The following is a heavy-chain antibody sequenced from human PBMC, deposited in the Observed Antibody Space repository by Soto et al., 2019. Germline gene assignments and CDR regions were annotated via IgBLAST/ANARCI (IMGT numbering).Heavy chain of an antibody. Sequence: GGFLRLSCAASGFTFSSYAMHWVRQAPGKGLEWVSGMNWNGGSIGYADSVKGRFTISRDNAKNSLYLQMSNLRTEDTALYYCAKAGYCSTTSCYHYYYYYMDVWGEGTTVTVSS. CDR3: AKAGYCSTTSCYHYYYYYMDV. V-gene: IGHV3-9*01. J-gene: IGHJ6*03. CDR2: MNWNGGSI. CDR1: GFTFSSYA. D-gene: IGHD2-2*03.